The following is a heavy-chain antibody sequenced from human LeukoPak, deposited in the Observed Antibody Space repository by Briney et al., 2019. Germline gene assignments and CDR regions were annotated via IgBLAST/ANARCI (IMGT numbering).Heavy chain of an antibody. J-gene: IGHJ4*02. CDR2: IYYSGIT. V-gene: IGHV4-39*01. CDR3: ARGENVAGAGIEF. Sequence: SETLSLTCIVSGGSVSRGSHYWAWIRHPPGMGLEWIGSIYYSGITYYSPSLKSRVTISKDTSKNQFSLNLSSVTATDTAVYYCARGENVAGAGIEFWGQGTLVTVSS. CDR1: GGSVSRGSHY. D-gene: IGHD6-13*01.